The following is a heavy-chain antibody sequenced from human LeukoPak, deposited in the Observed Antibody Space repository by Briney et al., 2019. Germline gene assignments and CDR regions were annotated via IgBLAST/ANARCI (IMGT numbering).Heavy chain of an antibody. V-gene: IGHV3-53*01. CDR1: GFTVSSNY. Sequence: GGSLRLSCAASGFTVSSNYMSWVRQAPGKGLEWVSVIYSGGSTYYADSVKGRFTISRDNSKNTLYLQMNRLRAEDTAVYYCARGLVPHSSYWQWFDPWGQGTLVTVSS. CDR3: ARGLVPHSSYWQWFDP. CDR2: IYSGGST. J-gene: IGHJ5*02. D-gene: IGHD3-22*01.